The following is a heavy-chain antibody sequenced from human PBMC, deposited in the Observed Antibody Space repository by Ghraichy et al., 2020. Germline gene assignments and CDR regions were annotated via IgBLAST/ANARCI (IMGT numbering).Heavy chain of an antibody. CDR2: IKQDGSEK. Sequence: GESLNISCAASGFTFSSYWMSWVRQAPGKGLEWVANIKQDGSEKYYVDSVKGRFTISRDNAKNSLYLQMNSLRAEDTAVYYCARDANYYDSSGYVNPWGQGTLVTVSS. J-gene: IGHJ5*02. CDR3: ARDANYYDSSGYVNP. D-gene: IGHD3-22*01. CDR1: GFTFSSYW. V-gene: IGHV3-7*01.